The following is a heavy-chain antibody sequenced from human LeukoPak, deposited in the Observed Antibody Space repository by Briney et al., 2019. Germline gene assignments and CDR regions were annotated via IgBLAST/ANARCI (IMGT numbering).Heavy chain of an antibody. J-gene: IGHJ4*02. D-gene: IGHD2-15*01. CDR3: AKLAGYCSGGSCLKHFDY. CDR1: GFTFSSYG. CDR2: ISYDGSNK. V-gene: IGHV3-30*18. Sequence: PGRSLRLSCAASGFTFSSYGMHWVRQAPGKGLEWVAVISYDGSNKYYADSVKGRFTISRDNSKNTLYLQMNSLRAEDTAVYYCAKLAGYCSGGSCLKHFDYWGQGTLVTVSS.